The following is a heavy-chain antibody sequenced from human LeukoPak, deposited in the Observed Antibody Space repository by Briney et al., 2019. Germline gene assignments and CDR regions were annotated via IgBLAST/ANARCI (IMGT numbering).Heavy chain of an antibody. D-gene: IGHD4-17*01. CDR3: ARGRYGDYAY. Sequence: SETLSLTCTVSGGSISIYYWSWIRQPPGKGLEWIGYIYNSGSTNYNPSLKSRVTISVDRSKNQFSLKLSSVTAADTAVYYCARGRYGDYAYWGQGTLVTVSS. CDR2: IYNSGST. V-gene: IGHV4-59*12. CDR1: GGSISIYY. J-gene: IGHJ4*02.